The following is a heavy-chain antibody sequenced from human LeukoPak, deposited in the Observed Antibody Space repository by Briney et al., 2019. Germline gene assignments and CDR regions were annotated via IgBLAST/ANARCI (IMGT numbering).Heavy chain of an antibody. CDR2: INTDNGNT. J-gene: IGHJ6*02. Sequence: ASVKVSCKASGYTFKTYGINWVRQAPGQGLGWMGWINTDNGNTQYAQNLQGRVTLTTGTSTNTAYMELKRLRSDDTAVYYCAKDKRRITLVRGLLYYGMDVWGQGSTVTVSS. CDR3: AKDKRRITLVRGLLYYGMDV. D-gene: IGHD3-10*01. CDR1: GYTFKTYG. V-gene: IGHV1-18*01.